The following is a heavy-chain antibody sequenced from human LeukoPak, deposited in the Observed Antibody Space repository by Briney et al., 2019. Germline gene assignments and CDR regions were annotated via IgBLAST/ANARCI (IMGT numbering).Heavy chain of an antibody. V-gene: IGHV4-59*08. CDR3: ATTPLEQLWGLGY. CDR1: GGSISSYY. J-gene: IGHJ4*02. Sequence: SETLSLTCTVSGGSISSYYWSWIRQPPGKGLEWIGYIYYSGSTNYNPSLKSRVTISVDTSKNQFSLKLSSVTAADTAVYYCATTPLEQLWGLGYWGQGTLVTVSS. CDR2: IYYSGST. D-gene: IGHD7-27*01.